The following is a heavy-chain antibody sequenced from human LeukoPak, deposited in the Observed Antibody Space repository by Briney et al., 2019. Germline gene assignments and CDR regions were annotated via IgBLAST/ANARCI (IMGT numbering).Heavy chain of an antibody. CDR2: MNPNSGNT. CDR3: ARAGKGITMIVVVHAFDI. D-gene: IGHD3-22*01. J-gene: IGHJ3*02. Sequence: GASVKVSCKASGYTFTSYDINWVRQATGQGLEWMGWMNPNSGNTGYAQKFQGRVTITRNTSISTAYMELSSLRSEDTAVYYCARAGKGITMIVVVHAFDIWGQGTMVTVSS. CDR1: GYTFTSYD. V-gene: IGHV1-8*03.